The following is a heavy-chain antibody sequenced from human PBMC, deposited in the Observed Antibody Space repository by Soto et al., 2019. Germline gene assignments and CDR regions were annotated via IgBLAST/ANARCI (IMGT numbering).Heavy chain of an antibody. V-gene: IGHV3-15*01. CDR3: TTSSRYYGMDV. CDR2: IKSKTGGGAT. J-gene: IGHJ6*02. Sequence: EVQLVESGGGVVKPGGSLRLFCAASGFTFTNAWMSWVRQAPGKGLEWVGRIKSKTGGGATDYAAPVKGRFTISRDDSKDTLYLQMNSLKTEDTAVYYCTTSSRYYGMDVWGQGTTVTVSS. CDR1: GFTFTNAW.